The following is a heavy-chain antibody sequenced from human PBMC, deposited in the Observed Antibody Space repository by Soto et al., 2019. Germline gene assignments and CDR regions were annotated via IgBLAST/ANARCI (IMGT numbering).Heavy chain of an antibody. V-gene: IGHV3-30-3*01. CDR1: GFTFSSYA. CDR2: ISYDGSNK. J-gene: IGHJ2*01. Sequence: QVQLVESGGGVVQPGRSLRLSCAASGFTFSSYALHWVRQAPGKGLEWVAVISYDGSNKYYADSVKGRFTISTDNSKNTLELQMNSLRTEDTAVYYCARPLWRDDYDWGYFDLWGRGTLVTVSS. D-gene: IGHD3-16*01. CDR3: ARPLWRDDYDWGYFDL.